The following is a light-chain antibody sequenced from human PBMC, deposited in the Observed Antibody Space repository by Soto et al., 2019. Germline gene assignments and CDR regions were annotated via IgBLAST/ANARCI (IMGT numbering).Light chain of an antibody. CDR1: NIGGKS. V-gene: IGLV3-21*02. CDR3: QVWDNNYDHYV. J-gene: IGLJ1*01. Sequence: SYELTQPPSVSVAPGQTARITCGGNNIGGKSLHWYQQKPGQAPVLVVYDDGDRPSGIPERFSGSNSGNMATLTIRRVEAGDEADYYCQVWDNNYDHYVFGTGTKVTVL. CDR2: DDG.